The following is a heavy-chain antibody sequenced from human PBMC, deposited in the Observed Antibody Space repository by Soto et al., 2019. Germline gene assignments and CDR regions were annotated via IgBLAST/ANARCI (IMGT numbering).Heavy chain of an antibody. Sequence: QVQLVQSGAEVKKPGSSVKVSCKASGGTFSSYAISWVRQAPGQGLEWVGGIIPIFGTANYAQKFQGRVTITADESTSRDYMELSSRRSEDTAVYYCARGGLGYCSGGSCYWFDPWGQGTLVTVSS. D-gene: IGHD2-15*01. CDR2: IIPIFGTA. CDR3: ARGGLGYCSGGSCYWFDP. V-gene: IGHV1-69*01. CDR1: GGTFSSYA. J-gene: IGHJ5*02.